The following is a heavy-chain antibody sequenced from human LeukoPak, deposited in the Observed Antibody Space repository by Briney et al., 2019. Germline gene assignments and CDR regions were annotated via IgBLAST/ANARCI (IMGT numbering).Heavy chain of an antibody. Sequence: ASVKVSCKASGGTFSSYAISWVRQAPGQGLEWMGGIIPIFGTANYAQKFQGSVTITADESTSTAYMELSSLRSEDTAVYYCARAYGGNSDYFDYWGQGTLVTVSS. J-gene: IGHJ4*02. V-gene: IGHV1-69*13. CDR2: IIPIFGTA. D-gene: IGHD4-23*01. CDR3: ARAYGGNSDYFDY. CDR1: GGTFSSYA.